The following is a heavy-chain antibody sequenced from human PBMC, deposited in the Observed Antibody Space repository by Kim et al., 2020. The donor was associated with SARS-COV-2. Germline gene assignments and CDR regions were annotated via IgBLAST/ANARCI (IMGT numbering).Heavy chain of an antibody. V-gene: IGHV3-23*01. CDR2: IGGSGGST. J-gene: IGHJ4*02. CDR1: GFTFRDYP. Sequence: GGSLRLSCAASGFTFRDYPMAWVRRAPGKGLEWVSTIGGSGGSTFYADSVKGRFTVSRDNSKSTLHLQMTNVRPDDTAVYYCGKFMVATTSPFDYWGQGTLVTVSS. D-gene: IGHD5-12*01. CDR3: GKFMVATTSPFDY.